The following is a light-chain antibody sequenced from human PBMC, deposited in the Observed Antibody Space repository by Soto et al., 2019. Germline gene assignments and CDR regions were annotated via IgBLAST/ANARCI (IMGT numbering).Light chain of an antibody. Sequence: EIVLTQSPGTVSLSPGERATLSCRASQSVSRSYLAWYQLKPGQAPRLLIYGASSRATGIPDRFSGSGSGTDFTLTISRLATEDCAVYYCQQYGSSTYTFGQGTKLEIK. V-gene: IGKV3-20*01. CDR3: QQYGSSTYT. J-gene: IGKJ2*01. CDR2: GAS. CDR1: QSVSRSY.